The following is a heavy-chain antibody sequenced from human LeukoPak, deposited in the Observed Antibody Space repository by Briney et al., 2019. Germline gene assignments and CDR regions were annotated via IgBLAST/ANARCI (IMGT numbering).Heavy chain of an antibody. D-gene: IGHD4-17*01. J-gene: IGHJ5*02. Sequence: PSETLSLTCTVSGGSISSSSYYWGWIRQPPGKGLEWIGSIYYSGSTYYNPSLKSRVTISVDTSKNQFSLKLSSVTAADTAVYYCARRSYGDYVRRWFDPWGQGTLVTVSS. CDR1: GGSISSSSYY. CDR2: IYYSGST. V-gene: IGHV4-39*01. CDR3: ARRSYGDYVRRWFDP.